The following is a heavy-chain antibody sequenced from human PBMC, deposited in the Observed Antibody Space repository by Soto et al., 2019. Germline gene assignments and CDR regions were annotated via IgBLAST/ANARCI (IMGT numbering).Heavy chain of an antibody. J-gene: IGHJ6*03. CDR2: MNPNSGNT. CDR1: GYSFTSYE. V-gene: IGHV1-8*01. D-gene: IGHD3-10*01. Sequence: QVQLVQSGAEVKKPGASVKVSCKASGYSFTSYEIYWVRQATGQGLEWMGWMNPNSGNTGYSQKLQGRVTMTRNTSISTAYMELTSLRSEDTPVYYCARGPDFVYYYYYYTGVWGKGTTVTGSS. CDR3: ARGPDFVYYYYYYTGV.